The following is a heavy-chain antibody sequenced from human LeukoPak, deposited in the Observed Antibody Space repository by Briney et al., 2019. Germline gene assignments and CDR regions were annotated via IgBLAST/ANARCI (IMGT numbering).Heavy chain of an antibody. D-gene: IGHD5-24*01. V-gene: IGHV3-48*03. Sequence: GGSLRLSCAASGFTFSSYEMNWVRQAPGKGLEWVSYISSASITIDYADSVKGRFTISRDNAKNSLYLQINSPRAEDTAVYYCARDSDGAFDIWGQGTIVTVSS. CDR3: ARDSDGAFDI. CDR2: ISSASITI. J-gene: IGHJ3*02. CDR1: GFTFSSYE.